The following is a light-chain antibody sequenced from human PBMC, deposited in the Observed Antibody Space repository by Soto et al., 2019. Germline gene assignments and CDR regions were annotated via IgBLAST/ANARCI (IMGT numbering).Light chain of an antibody. J-gene: IGLJ1*01. Sequence: QSALTQPRSVSGSPGQSLTISCTGTSSDVGGYNYVSWYQQYSGKVPKLMIYDVTKRPSGVPDRFSGSKSGNTASLTISGLQAEDEADYYCCSHAGSYTYVFGTGTKVTVL. CDR2: DVT. CDR1: SSDVGGYNY. CDR3: CSHAGSYTYV. V-gene: IGLV2-11*01.